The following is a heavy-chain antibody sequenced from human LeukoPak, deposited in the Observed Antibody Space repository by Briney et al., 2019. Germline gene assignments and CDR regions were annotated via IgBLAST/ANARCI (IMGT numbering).Heavy chain of an antibody. J-gene: IGHJ4*02. Sequence: ASVKVSCKASGYTFTSYGISWVRQAPGQGLEWMGWISAYNGNTNYAQKLQGRVTMTTDTSTSTAYMELRSLRSDDTAVYYCAREVPYDSSRYYQPFDYWGQGTLVTVSS. CDR3: AREVPYDSSRYYQPFDY. D-gene: IGHD3-22*01. CDR2: ISAYNGNT. CDR1: GYTFTSYG. V-gene: IGHV1-18*01.